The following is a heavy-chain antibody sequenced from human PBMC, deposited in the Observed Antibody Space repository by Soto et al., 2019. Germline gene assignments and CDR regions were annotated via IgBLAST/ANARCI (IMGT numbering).Heavy chain of an antibody. J-gene: IGHJ4*02. CDR3: VSDPDSLDY. V-gene: IGHV3-48*01. CDR1: GFTFSSFS. Sequence: PGGSLRLSCAASGFTFSSFSMNWVRQAPGTGLEWVAYISRSSVIHYADSVKGRFTISRDNVKNSLYLQMNSLSVEDTAVYYCVSDPDSLDYWGQGTLVPVSS. CDR2: ISRSSVI.